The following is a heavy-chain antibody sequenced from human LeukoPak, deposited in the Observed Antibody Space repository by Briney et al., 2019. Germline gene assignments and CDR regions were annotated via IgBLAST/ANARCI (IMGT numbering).Heavy chain of an antibody. CDR3: AKGRGITIFESFFDY. V-gene: IGHV3-23*01. D-gene: IGHD3-3*01. CDR2: ISGSGGST. J-gene: IGHJ4*02. Sequence: GGSLRLSCAASGFTFSSYAMSWVRRAPGKGLEWVSAISGSGGSTYYADSVKGRFTISRDNSKNTLYLQMNSLRAEDTAVYYCAKGRGITIFESFFDYWGQGTLVTVSS. CDR1: GFTFSSYA.